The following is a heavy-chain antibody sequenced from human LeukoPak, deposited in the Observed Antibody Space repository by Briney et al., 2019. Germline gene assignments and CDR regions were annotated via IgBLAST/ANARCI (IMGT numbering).Heavy chain of an antibody. J-gene: IGHJ4*02. CDR1: GFTFSSYG. CDR2: IWYDGSNK. Sequence: GRSLRLSCAASGFTFSSYGMHWVRQAPGKGLEWVAVIWYDGSNKYYADSVKGRFTISRDNSKNTLYLQMNSLRAEDTAVYYCAKAGSFGVVITNYFDYWGQGTLVTVSS. CDR3: AKAGSFGVVITNYFDY. V-gene: IGHV3-33*06. D-gene: IGHD3-3*01.